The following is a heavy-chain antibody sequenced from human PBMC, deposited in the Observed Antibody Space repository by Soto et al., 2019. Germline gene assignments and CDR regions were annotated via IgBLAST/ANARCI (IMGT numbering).Heavy chain of an antibody. CDR1: GYSFTNYW. V-gene: IGHV5-51*01. Sequence: PGESLKISCKASGYSFTNYWIGWVRQMPGKGLEWMGMIYPGHSDTRYSPSFQGQVTISADESISTAYLRWSSLKASDTAIYYCARGILAGHFDYWGQGTLVTVSS. CDR2: IYPGHSDT. CDR3: ARGILAGHFDY. D-gene: IGHD2-8*02. J-gene: IGHJ4*02.